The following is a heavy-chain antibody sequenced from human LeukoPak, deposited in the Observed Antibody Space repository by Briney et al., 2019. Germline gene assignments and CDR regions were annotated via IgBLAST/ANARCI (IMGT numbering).Heavy chain of an antibody. CDR3: ARDHNLPSGSYPDY. J-gene: IGHJ4*02. V-gene: IGHV1-18*01. D-gene: IGHD1-26*01. Sequence: ASVKVSCKASGYTFTSYGISWVRQAPGQGLEWMGWISAYNGYTNYAQKLQGRVTMTTDTSTSTAYMELRSLRSDDTAVYYCARDHNLPSGSYPDYWGQGTLVTVSS. CDR1: GYTFTSYG. CDR2: ISAYNGYT.